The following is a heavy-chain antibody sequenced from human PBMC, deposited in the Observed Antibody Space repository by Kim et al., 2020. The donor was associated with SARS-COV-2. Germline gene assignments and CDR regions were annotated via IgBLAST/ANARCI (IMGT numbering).Heavy chain of an antibody. CDR1: GFSFKTYD. Sequence: GGSLRLSCAASGFSFKTYDMNWVRQAPGKGLEWVSYITSGSSTIYYTDSVEGRFTMSRDNAKNSLYLQMDSLRDEDTAIYYCATHPIGYWGQGTLVTVSS. V-gene: IGHV3-48*02. CDR3: ATHPIGY. J-gene: IGHJ4*02. CDR2: ITSGSSTI.